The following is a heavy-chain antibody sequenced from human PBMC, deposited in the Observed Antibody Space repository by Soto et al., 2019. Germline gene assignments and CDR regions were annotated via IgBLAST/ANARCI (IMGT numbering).Heavy chain of an antibody. Sequence: GGSLRLSCEGSGFTFSSYEMNWVRQAPGKGLEWVSYISSSGSTKNYADSVKGRFTISRDNVKNSLYLQMNSLRAGDTAVYYCARVPRNFYYNGMDVWGQGTTVTVSS. V-gene: IGHV3-48*03. CDR2: ISSSGSTK. J-gene: IGHJ6*02. CDR3: ARVPRNFYYNGMDV. CDR1: GFTFSSYE.